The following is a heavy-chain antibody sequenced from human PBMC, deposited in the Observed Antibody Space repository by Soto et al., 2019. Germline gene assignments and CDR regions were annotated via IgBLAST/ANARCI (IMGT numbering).Heavy chain of an antibody. D-gene: IGHD1-26*01. CDR1: GYSFTSYW. Sequence: GESLKISCNVSGYSFTSYWIAWLRQMPGKGLEWMGIIYPGDSDTRYSPSFQGQVTISADKSISTAYLQWSSLKASDTAMYYCARLSGNYYRSNFDYWGQGTLVTVSS. J-gene: IGHJ4*02. CDR3: ARLSGNYYRSNFDY. V-gene: IGHV5-51*01. CDR2: IYPGDSDT.